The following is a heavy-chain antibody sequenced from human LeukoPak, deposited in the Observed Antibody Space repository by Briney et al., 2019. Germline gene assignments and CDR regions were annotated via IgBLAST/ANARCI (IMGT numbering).Heavy chain of an antibody. CDR1: GYTFTSYD. D-gene: IGHD5-18*01. J-gene: IGHJ4*02. V-gene: IGHV1-8*01. CDR3: ARTTRRGYSYGYAY. CDR2: MNPNSGNT. Sequence: ASVKVSCKASGYTFTSYDINLVRQATGQGLEWMGWMNPNSGNTGYAQKFQGRGTMTRNTYISTAYMELSSLRSEDTAVYYCARTTRRGYSYGYAYWGQGTLVTVSS.